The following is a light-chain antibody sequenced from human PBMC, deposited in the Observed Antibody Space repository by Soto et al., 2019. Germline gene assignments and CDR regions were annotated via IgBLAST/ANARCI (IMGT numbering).Light chain of an antibody. CDR1: SSNIGAGYD. V-gene: IGLV1-40*01. J-gene: IGLJ3*02. CDR2: GNS. Sequence: QSVLTQPPSVSGAPGQRVTISCTGSSSNIGAGYDVHWYQQLPGTAPKLLIYGNSNRPSGVPDRFSGSKARTSASLAITGLQAADEADYHCQSYDSGLCGSVFGGGTKPTLL. CDR3: QSYDSGLCGSV.